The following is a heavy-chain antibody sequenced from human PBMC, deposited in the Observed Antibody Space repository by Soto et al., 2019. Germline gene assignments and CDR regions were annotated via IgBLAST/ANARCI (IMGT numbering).Heavy chain of an antibody. D-gene: IGHD6-13*01. CDR2: INAGNGNT. CDR1: GYTFTSYA. J-gene: IGHJ5*02. V-gene: IGHV1-3*01. CDR3: ARAGAAGTNPFDP. Sequence: GSVKVSCKASGYTFTSYAMHWVRQAPGQRLEWMGWINAGNGNTKYSQKFQGRVTITRDTSASTAYMELSSLRSEDTAVYYCARAGAAGTNPFDPWGQGTLVTVSS.